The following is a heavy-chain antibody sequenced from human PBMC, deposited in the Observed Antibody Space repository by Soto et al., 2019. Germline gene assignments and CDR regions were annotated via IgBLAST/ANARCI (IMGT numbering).Heavy chain of an antibody. Sequence: SETLSLTCTVSGGSISSSSYYWGWIRQPPGKGLEWIGSIYYSGSTYYNPSLQGRVTMTTDTSTSTAYMELRSLRSDDTAVYYCARDPPRYCSGGSCYREGQDAFDIWGQGTMVTVSS. D-gene: IGHD2-15*01. CDR2: IYYSGST. J-gene: IGHJ3*02. CDR3: ARDPPRYCSGGSCYREGQDAFDI. V-gene: IGHV4-39*02. CDR1: GGSISSSSYY.